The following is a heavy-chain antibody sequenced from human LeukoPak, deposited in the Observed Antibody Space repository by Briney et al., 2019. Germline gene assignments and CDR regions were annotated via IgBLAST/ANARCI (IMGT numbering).Heavy chain of an antibody. D-gene: IGHD2-2*01. CDR2: INTNTGNP. J-gene: IGHJ4*02. CDR1: SYTFTNYA. Sequence: ASVKVSCKASSYTFTNYAFTWVRQAPGQGLEWMGWINTNTGNPTYAQGFTGRFVFSLDTSVSTAYLQISSLKAEDTAVYYCAREGYCSSTSCYEPHFDYWGQGTLVTVSS. CDR3: AREGYCSSTSCYEPHFDY. V-gene: IGHV7-4-1*02.